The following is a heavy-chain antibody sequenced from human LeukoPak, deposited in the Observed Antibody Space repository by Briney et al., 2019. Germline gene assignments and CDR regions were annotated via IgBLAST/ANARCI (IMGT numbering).Heavy chain of an antibody. CDR1: GFTVSSNY. CDR3: ARDGVGTIPFAF. V-gene: IGHV3-66*01. CDR2: IYSGGST. Sequence: GGSLRLSCAASGFTVSSNYMSWVRQAPGKGLEWVSVIYSGGSTYYADSVKGRFSISRDNAKNTLYLQMNSLRAEDTAVYYCARDGVGTIPFAFWGQGTLVTVSS. J-gene: IGHJ4*02. D-gene: IGHD2-21*02.